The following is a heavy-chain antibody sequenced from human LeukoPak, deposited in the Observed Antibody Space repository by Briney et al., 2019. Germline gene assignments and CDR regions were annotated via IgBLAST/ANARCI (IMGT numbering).Heavy chain of an antibody. CDR1: GFTVSSNY. J-gene: IGHJ4*02. CDR2: IYSGGTT. Sequence: GGSLRLSCAASGFTVSSNYMSWVRQAPGKGPEWVSVIYSGGTTYYADSVKGRFTISRDNSKNTLYLQMNSLRAEDTAVYYCARTTKEFDILTGYYFDYWGQGTLVTVSS. CDR3: ARTTKEFDILTGYYFDY. V-gene: IGHV3-53*01. D-gene: IGHD3-9*01.